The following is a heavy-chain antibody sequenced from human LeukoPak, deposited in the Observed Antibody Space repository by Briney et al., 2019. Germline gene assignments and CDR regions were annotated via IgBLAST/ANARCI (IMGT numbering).Heavy chain of an antibody. Sequence: GASVKVSCKASGYTFTSYGISWVRKAPGQGLEWMGWISAYNGNTNYAQKLQGRVTMTTDTSTSKAYMELRSLRSDDTAVYYCARYDIVLMVYAEPFDYWGQGTLVTVSS. CDR1: GYTFTSYG. J-gene: IGHJ4*02. CDR2: ISAYNGNT. CDR3: ARYDIVLMVYAEPFDY. V-gene: IGHV1-18*01. D-gene: IGHD2-8*01.